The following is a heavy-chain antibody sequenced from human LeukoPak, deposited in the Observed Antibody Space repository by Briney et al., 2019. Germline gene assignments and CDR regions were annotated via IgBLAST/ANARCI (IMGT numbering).Heavy chain of an antibody. CDR3: AHVVFHPPGGLLASGDPFDY. J-gene: IGHJ4*02. CDR1: VFTFSSYA. D-gene: IGHD2-21*01. Sequence: PGGSLTLSCAASVFTFSSYAMSWFRQAPGKGLEWVSAISGSGGSTYYGDSVKGRFTISRDNAKNSLYLQMNSLRAEDTAVYYCAHVVFHPPGGLLASGDPFDYWGQGTLVTVSS. CDR2: ISGSGGST. V-gene: IGHV3-23*01.